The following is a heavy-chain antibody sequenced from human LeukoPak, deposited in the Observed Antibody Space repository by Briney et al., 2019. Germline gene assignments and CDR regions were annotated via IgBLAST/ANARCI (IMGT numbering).Heavy chain of an antibody. CDR2: IYTSGGT. CDR3: ARGSYSYKSYYFDY. J-gene: IGHJ4*02. CDR1: GGSISSYY. V-gene: IGHV4-4*07. D-gene: IGHD5-18*01. Sequence: PSETLSLTCTVSGGSISSYYWSWIRQPAGKGLEWIGRIYTSGGTNYNPSLKSRVTMSVDTSKNQFSLKLSSVTAADTAVYYCARGSYSYKSYYFDYWGQGTLVTVSS.